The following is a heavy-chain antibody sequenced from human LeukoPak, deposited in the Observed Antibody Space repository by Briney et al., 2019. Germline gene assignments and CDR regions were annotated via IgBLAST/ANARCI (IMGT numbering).Heavy chain of an antibody. V-gene: IGHV3-33*01. Sequence: QPGGSLRLSCAASGFSFSSCGMHWGRQAPGKGLEWVAVIWYDGSNKYYADSVKGRFTTSRDNSKNTLYLQMNSRSAEDTAVYYCARDKNSFDPWGQGTLVTVSS. CDR1: GFSFSSCG. CDR3: ARDKNSFDP. J-gene: IGHJ5*02. CDR2: IWYDGSNK.